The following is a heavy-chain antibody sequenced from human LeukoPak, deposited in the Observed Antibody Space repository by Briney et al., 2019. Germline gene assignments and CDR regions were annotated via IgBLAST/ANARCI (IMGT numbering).Heavy chain of an antibody. D-gene: IGHD6-13*01. CDR2: MNPNSGNT. Sequence: ASVKVSCKASGGTFSSYAINWVRQATGQGLEWMGWMNPNSGNTGYAQKFQGRVTMTRNTSISTAYMELSSLRSEDTAVYYCARSFGSSFYYYYYYYMDVWGKGTTVTISS. V-gene: IGHV1-8*02. CDR3: ARSFGSSFYYYYYYYMDV. J-gene: IGHJ6*03. CDR1: GGTFSSYA.